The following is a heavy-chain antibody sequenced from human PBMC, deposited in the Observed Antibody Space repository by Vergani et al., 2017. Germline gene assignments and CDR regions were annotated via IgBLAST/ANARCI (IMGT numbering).Heavy chain of an antibody. CDR1: GFTFDDYA. J-gene: IGHJ4*02. D-gene: IGHD1-26*01. CDR2: ISWNSGSI. CDR3: AINSGSYSPFDD. V-gene: IGHV3-9*01. Sequence: EVQLVESGGGLVQPGRSLRLSCAASGFTFDDYAMHWVRQAPGKGLEWVSGISWNSGSIGYADSVKGRFTISRDNSKNALYLQMNSLRAEDTAVYYCAINSGSYSPFDDWGQGTLVTVSS.